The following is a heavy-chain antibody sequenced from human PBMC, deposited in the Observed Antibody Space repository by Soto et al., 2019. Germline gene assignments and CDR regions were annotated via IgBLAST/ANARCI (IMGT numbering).Heavy chain of an antibody. Sequence: GGSLRLSCAASGFTFSSYGMHWVRQAPGKGLEWVAVISYDGSNKYYADSVKGRFTISRDNSKNTLYLQMNSLRAEDTAVYYCAKPQYDFWSGSPAIFDYWGQGTLVTVSS. J-gene: IGHJ4*02. V-gene: IGHV3-30*18. CDR1: GFTFSSYG. D-gene: IGHD3-3*01. CDR2: ISYDGSNK. CDR3: AKPQYDFWSGSPAIFDY.